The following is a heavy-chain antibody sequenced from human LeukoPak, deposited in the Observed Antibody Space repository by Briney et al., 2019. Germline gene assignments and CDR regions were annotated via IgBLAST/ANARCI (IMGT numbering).Heavy chain of an antibody. CDR2: INHSGST. V-gene: IGHV4-34*01. CDR3: ARGKPYYYGMDV. J-gene: IGHJ6*02. Sequence: SETLSLTCAVYGGSFSGYYWSWIRQPPGRGLEWIGEINHSGSTNYNPSLKSRVTISVDTSKNQFSLKLSSVTAADTAVYYCARGKPYYYGMDVWGQGTTVTVSS. CDR1: GGSFSGYY.